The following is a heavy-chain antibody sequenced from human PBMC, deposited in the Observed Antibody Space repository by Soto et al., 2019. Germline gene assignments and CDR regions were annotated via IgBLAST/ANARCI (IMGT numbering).Heavy chain of an antibody. J-gene: IGHJ4*02. CDR2: INSDGSST. CDR3: ARRIAVPGTSYFDY. D-gene: IGHD6-19*01. CDR1: GFTFSSYW. Sequence: PGGSLRLSCAASGFTFSSYWMHWVRQAPGKGLVRVSRINSDGSSTSYADSVKGRFTISRDNAKNTLYLQMNSLRAEDTAVFYCARRIAVPGTSYFDYWGQGTLVTVSS. V-gene: IGHV3-74*01.